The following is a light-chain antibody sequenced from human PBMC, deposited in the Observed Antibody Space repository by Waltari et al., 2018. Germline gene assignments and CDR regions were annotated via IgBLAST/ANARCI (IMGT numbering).Light chain of an antibody. CDR3: AAWDDSLNGGV. Sequence: QSVLTQPPSASGTPGQRVAISCSGSSSNIGSNTVNWYQQLPGTAPKLRIYSNNQRPSGVPDRFSGSKLGTSTSLAISGLQAEDEADYYCAAWDDSLNGGVFGGGTKLTVL. J-gene: IGLJ3*02. CDR2: SNN. CDR1: SSNIGSNT. V-gene: IGLV1-44*01.